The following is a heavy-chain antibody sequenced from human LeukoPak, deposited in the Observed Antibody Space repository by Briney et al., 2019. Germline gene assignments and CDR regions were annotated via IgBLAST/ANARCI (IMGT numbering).Heavy chain of an antibody. V-gene: IGHV3-48*01. CDR2: ITRSSTTI. CDR1: GFNFSIYS. Sequence: GGSLRLSCAASGFNFSIYSMNWVRQAPGKGLEWVSYITRSSTTIYYADSVKGRFTISRDNAKNSLYLQRNSLRAEDTAVYYCAKETPKLWNAAGHFDYWGQGTLVTVSS. D-gene: IGHD1-1*01. CDR3: AKETPKLWNAAGHFDY. J-gene: IGHJ4*02.